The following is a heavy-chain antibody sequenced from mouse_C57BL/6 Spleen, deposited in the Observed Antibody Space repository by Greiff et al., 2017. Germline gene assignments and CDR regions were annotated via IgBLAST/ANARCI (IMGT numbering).Heavy chain of an antibody. V-gene: IGHV1-69*01. CDR2: IDPSDSYT. CDR1: GYTFTSYW. CDR3: ARGDSSSYVGFAY. Sequence: QVQLQQPGAELVMPGASVKLSCKASGYTFTSYWMHWVKQRPGQGLEWIGEIDPSDSYTNYNQKFKGKSTVTVDKSSSTAYMQLSSLTSEDSAVYYCARGDSSSYVGFAYWGQGTLVTVSA. J-gene: IGHJ3*01. D-gene: IGHD3-2*02.